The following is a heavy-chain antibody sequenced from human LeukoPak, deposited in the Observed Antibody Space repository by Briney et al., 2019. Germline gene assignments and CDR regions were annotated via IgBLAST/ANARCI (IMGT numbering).Heavy chain of an antibody. Sequence: GGSLRLSCAASGFTFSSYGMHWVRQAPGKGLEWVAFIRYDGSNKYYADSVKGRFTISRDNSKNTLYLQMNSLRAEDTAVYFCAKPAKTDYADYWGQGTLVTVSS. D-gene: IGHD1-14*01. J-gene: IGHJ4*02. CDR2: IRYDGSNK. CDR1: GFTFSSYG. V-gene: IGHV3-30*02. CDR3: AKPAKTDYADY.